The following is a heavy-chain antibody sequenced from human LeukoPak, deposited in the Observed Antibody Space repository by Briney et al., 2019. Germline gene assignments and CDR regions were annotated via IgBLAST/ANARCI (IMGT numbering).Heavy chain of an antibody. V-gene: IGHV1-69*04. D-gene: IGHD6-6*01. CDR1: GGTFSSYA. CDR3: ARGTGSSSPFDI. Sequence: ASVKVSCKASGGTFSSYAISWVRQAPGQGLEWMGRIIPILGTANYAQKFQGRVTITADKSTSTAYMELSSLRSEDTAVYYCARGTGSSSPFDIWGQGTMVTVSS. CDR2: IIPILGTA. J-gene: IGHJ3*02.